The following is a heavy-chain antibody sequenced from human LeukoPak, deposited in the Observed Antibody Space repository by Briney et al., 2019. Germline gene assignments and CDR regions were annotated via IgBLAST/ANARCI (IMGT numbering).Heavy chain of an antibody. CDR3: VRGGKGYNYVN. Sequence: PSETLSLTCTVYGGSISSGNYYWNWIRQPPEKGLEWVGYISYSGSTVYNPSLKSRATISADTSKNQYSLKLASVTAADTAVYFCVRGGKGYNYVNWGQGTLVTVSS. D-gene: IGHD5-24*01. J-gene: IGHJ4*02. CDR1: GGSISSGNYY. CDR2: ISYSGST. V-gene: IGHV4-30-4*01.